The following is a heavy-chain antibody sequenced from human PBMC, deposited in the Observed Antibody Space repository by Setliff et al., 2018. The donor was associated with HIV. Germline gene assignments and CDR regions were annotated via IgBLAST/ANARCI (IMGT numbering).Heavy chain of an antibody. V-gene: IGHV3-23*01. Sequence: PGGSLRLSCAGSGFILSEYTISWVRQTPGKGLEWVSAIGGSGTYYADSVKGRFTISRDKSKNTVFLQMNSLRVEDTAVYYCANLPARPPFDCWGQGALVTVSS. CDR1: GFILSEYT. CDR3: ANLPARPPFDC. CDR2: IGGSGT. D-gene: IGHD6-6*01. J-gene: IGHJ4*02.